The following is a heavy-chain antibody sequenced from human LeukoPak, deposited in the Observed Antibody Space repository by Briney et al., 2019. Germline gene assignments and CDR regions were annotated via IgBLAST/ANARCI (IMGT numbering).Heavy chain of an antibody. V-gene: IGHV3-21*01. CDR1: GFTFSSYS. CDR2: ISSSSSYI. CDR3: ARAGYDILTGYYSSVY. Sequence: NPGGSLRLSCAASGFTFSSYSMNWVRQAPGKGLEWVSSISSSSSYIYYADSVKGRFTISRDNAKNSLYLQMNSLRAEDTAVYYCARAGYDILTGYYSSVYWGQGTLVTVSP. J-gene: IGHJ4*02. D-gene: IGHD3-9*01.